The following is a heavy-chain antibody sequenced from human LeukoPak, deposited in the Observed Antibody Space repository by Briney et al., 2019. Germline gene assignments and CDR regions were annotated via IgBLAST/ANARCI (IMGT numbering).Heavy chain of an antibody. CDR3: ARYGYDSRGYDY. Sequence: ASVKVSCKASGYTFTSYAMHWVRQAPGQRLEWMGWINAGNGNTKYSQEFQGRVTITRDTSASTAYMELSSLRSEDMAVYYCARYGYDSRGYDYWGQGTLVTVSS. CDR1: GYTFTSYA. V-gene: IGHV1-3*03. CDR2: INAGNGNT. D-gene: IGHD5-12*01. J-gene: IGHJ4*02.